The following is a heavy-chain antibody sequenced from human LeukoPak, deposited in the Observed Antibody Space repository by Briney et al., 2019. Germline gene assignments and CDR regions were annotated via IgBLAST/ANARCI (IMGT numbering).Heavy chain of an antibody. CDR1: GGTFISYA. CDR2: IIPIFGTA. J-gene: IGHJ6*02. D-gene: IGHD2-21*02. CDR3: ASPPGGDWKYYYYYYGMDV. V-gene: IGHV1-69*13. Sequence: GASVKVSCKASGGTFISYAISWVRQAPGQGLEWMGGIIPIFGTANYAQKFQGRVTITADESTSTAYMELSSLRSEDTAVYYCASPPGGDWKYYYYYYGMDVWGQGTTVTVSS.